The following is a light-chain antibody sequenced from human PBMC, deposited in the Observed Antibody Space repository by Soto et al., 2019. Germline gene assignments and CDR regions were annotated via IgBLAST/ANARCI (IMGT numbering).Light chain of an antibody. V-gene: IGKV1-5*03. CDR3: QYYNDYCWT. J-gene: IGKJ1*01. CDR2: KTS. CDR1: QSISSW. Sequence: DIQLTQSPSTLSASVGDRVTITCRASQSISSWLAWYRQKPGKAPNLLIYKTSNLESGVPSRFSGSGSGTEFTLTISSLQPDDFATYYCQYYNDYCWTFGQGTKVEI.